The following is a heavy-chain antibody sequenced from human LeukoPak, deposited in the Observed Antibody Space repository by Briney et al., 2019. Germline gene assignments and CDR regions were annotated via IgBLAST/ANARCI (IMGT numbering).Heavy chain of an antibody. CDR2: IYTSGST. V-gene: IGHV4-61*02. CDR1: GGSISSGSYY. D-gene: IGHD2-2*01. CDR3: ARVGKRACSSTSCYPNPFDY. J-gene: IGHJ4*02. Sequence: SETLSLTCTVSGGSISSGSYYWSWIRQPAGKGLEWIGRIYTSGSTNYNPSLKSRVTISVDTSKNQFSLKLSSVTAADTAVYYCARVGKRACSSTSCYPNPFDYWGQGTLVTVSS.